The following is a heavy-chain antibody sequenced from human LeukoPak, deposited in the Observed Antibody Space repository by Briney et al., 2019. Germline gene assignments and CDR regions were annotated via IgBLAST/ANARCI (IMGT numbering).Heavy chain of an antibody. Sequence: ASVKVSCKASGYTFTSYDINWVRQATGQGLEWMGWMNPNGGNTGYAQKFQGRVTMTRNTSISTAYMELSSLRSEDTAVYYCARVFSGAAAAINYYYYGMDVWGQGTTVTVSS. V-gene: IGHV1-8*01. CDR1: GYTFTSYD. CDR2: MNPNGGNT. J-gene: IGHJ6*02. D-gene: IGHD6-13*01. CDR3: ARVFSGAAAAINYYYYGMDV.